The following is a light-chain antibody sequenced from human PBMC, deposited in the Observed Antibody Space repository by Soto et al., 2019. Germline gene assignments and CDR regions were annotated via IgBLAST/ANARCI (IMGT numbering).Light chain of an antibody. V-gene: IGLV2-8*01. CDR1: SSDDGGYNY. CDR3: SSYAGSNNVV. CDR2: EVS. Sequence: QSALTQPPSASGSPGQSVTISCTGTSSDDGGYNYVSWYQQHPGKAPKLMIYEVSKRPSGVPDRFSGAKSGNTASLTVSGLQAEDEADYYCSSYAGSNNVVFGGGTKLPVL. J-gene: IGLJ2*01.